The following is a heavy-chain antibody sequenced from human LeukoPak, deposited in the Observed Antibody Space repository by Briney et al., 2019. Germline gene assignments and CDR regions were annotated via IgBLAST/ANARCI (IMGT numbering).Heavy chain of an antibody. CDR1: GFTFDDYA. D-gene: IGHD2-8*02. CDR2: ISWDGGST. CDR3: ARLVVGDHMDV. J-gene: IGHJ6*03. Sequence: GGSLRLSCAASGFTFDDYAMHWVRQAPGKGLEWVSLISWDGGSTYYADSVKGRFTISRDNAKNSLYLQMNSLRAEDTAVYYCARLVVGDHMDVWGKGTTVTISS. V-gene: IGHV3-43D*03.